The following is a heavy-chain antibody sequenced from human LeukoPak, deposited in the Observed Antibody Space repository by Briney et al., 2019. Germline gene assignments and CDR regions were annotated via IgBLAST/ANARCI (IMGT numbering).Heavy chain of an antibody. J-gene: IGHJ4*02. V-gene: IGHV4-39*01. CDR2: INYSGST. CDR1: GGSISSSSYC. CDR3: ARRVLWFGTIDY. D-gene: IGHD3-10*01. Sequence: SETLSLTCTVSGGSISSSSYCWGWIRPRPGKGLVWNRCINYSGSTYYHPSLKSLVTISVDTSKNQFSLKPGSVTAADTAVYYCARRVLWFGTIDYWGQGTLVTVSS.